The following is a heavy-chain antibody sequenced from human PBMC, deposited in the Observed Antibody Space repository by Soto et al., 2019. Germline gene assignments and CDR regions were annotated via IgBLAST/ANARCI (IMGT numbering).Heavy chain of an antibody. CDR2: IISGGNT. V-gene: IGHV3-23*01. D-gene: IGHD6-19*01. CDR3: TTDSGVGSGWYFDY. Sequence: EVHLLESGGGLVQPGGSLRLSCAASGFTFSNYAMSWVRQAPGKGLEWVSTIISGGNTYYADSVKGRFTISRDNSKNTLYLQMNSLKTEDTAVYYCTTDSGVGSGWYFDYWGQGTLVTVSS. J-gene: IGHJ4*02. CDR1: GFTFSNYA.